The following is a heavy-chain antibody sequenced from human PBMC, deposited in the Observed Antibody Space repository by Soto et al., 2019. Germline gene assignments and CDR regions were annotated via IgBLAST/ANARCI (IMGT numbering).Heavy chain of an antibody. D-gene: IGHD3-22*01. V-gene: IGHV3-30-3*01. CDR3: ASAYYYDSSGLDY. CDR1: GFTFSSYA. Sequence: QVQLVESGGGVVQPGRSLRLSCAASGFTFSSYAMHWVRQAPGKGLEWVAVISYDGSNKYYADSVKGRFTISRDNSKNTLYLQMNNLRAEDTAVYYCASAYYYDSSGLDYWGQGTLVTVSS. J-gene: IGHJ4*02. CDR2: ISYDGSNK.